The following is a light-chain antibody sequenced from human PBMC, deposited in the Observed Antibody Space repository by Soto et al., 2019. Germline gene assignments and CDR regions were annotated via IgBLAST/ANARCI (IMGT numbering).Light chain of an antibody. CDR3: HQRQSWPRT. J-gene: IGKJ1*01. CDR2: QTS. CDR1: QTVRSNY. Sequence: ENVLTQSPGTLSLSPGERATLSCRASQTVRSNYLAWYQQKPGQTPRLLIYQTSLRAAGIPARFSASGSGTDFTLTISDVQPEDFALYYCHQRQSWPRTFGQGTKVDI. V-gene: IGKV3-11*01.